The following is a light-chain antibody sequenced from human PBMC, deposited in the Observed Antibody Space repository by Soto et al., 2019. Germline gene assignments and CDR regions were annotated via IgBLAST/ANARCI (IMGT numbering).Light chain of an antibody. CDR3: QKLNTLPLT. CDR1: QGISSX. Sequence: DIQLTQSPSFLSAAVXDRVSITCRASQGISSXLAWYQQKPGKAPKLLIYGASTLQSGVPSRFSGSGSETEFTLTITSLQPEDFASYYCQKLNTLPLTFGQGTRLEI. CDR2: GAS. J-gene: IGKJ5*01. V-gene: IGKV1-9*01.